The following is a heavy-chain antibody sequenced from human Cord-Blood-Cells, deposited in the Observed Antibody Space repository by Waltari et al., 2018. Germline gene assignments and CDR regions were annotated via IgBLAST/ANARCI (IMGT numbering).Heavy chain of an antibody. D-gene: IGHD2-15*01. J-gene: IGHJ4*02. CDR1: GGSFSGYY. V-gene: IGHV4-34*01. Sequence: QVQLQQWCAGLLKPSETLSLTCAVYGGSFSGYYWRWIRPPPGKGLEWIGEINHSGSTNYNPSLKSRVTISVDTSKNQFSLKLSSVTAADTAVYYCARTLHCSGGSCYSMDYWGQGTLVTISS. CDR3: ARTLHCSGGSCYSMDY. CDR2: INHSGST.